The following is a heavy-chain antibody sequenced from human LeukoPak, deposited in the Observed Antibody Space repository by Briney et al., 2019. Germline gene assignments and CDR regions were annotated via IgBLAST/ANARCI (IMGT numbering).Heavy chain of an antibody. CDR2: INPNSGGT. CDR3: ASGRTIFYYYMDV. CDR1: GYIFTDYY. Sequence: ASVKVSCKASGYIFTDYYMHWVRQAPGQELGWMGRINPNSGGTNYAQKFQGRVTMTRDTSINTVYMELSRPRSDDTAVYYCASGRTIFYYYMDVWGKGTTVTISS. J-gene: IGHJ6*03. D-gene: IGHD3-3*02. V-gene: IGHV1/OR15-1*04.